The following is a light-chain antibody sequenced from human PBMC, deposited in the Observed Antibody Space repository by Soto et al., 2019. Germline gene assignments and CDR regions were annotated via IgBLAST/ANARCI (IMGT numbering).Light chain of an antibody. J-gene: IGKJ5*01. CDR3: QQRSNWPPIT. V-gene: IGKV3-11*01. CDR1: QSVSSY. Sequence: EIVLTQSPATLSVSPGERATLSCRASQSVSSYLAWYQQKPGQAPRLLIYDASNRATGIPARFSGSGSETDFTLTISSLEPEDFAVYYCQQRSNWPPITVGQGTRMESK. CDR2: DAS.